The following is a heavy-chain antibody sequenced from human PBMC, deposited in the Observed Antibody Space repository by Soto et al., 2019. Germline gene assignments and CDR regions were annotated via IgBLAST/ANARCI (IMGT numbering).Heavy chain of an antibody. Sequence: GGSLRLSCAASGFTFSSYAMHWVRQAPGKGLEWAAVISYDGSNKYYADSVKGRFTISRDNSKNTLFLQMNSLRTEDTAVYYCARGGHYYDSSGRGDAFDIWGQGTMVTVAS. CDR1: GFTFSSYA. D-gene: IGHD3-22*01. J-gene: IGHJ3*02. CDR2: ISYDGSNK. V-gene: IGHV3-30-3*01. CDR3: ARGGHYYDSSGRGDAFDI.